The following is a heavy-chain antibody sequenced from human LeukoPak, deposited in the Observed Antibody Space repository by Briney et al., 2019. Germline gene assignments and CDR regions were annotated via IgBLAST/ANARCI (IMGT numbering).Heavy chain of an antibody. V-gene: IGHV3-7*01. CDR3: ARDHDYTSDY. CDR2: IKQDGSEK. Sequence: GGSLRLSCAVSGFTVSTHWMSWVRQAPGKGLEWVANIKQDGSEKYYVDSVKGRFTISRDNAKNSLYLQMNSLRAEDTAVYYCARDHDYTSDYWGQGTLVTVSS. D-gene: IGHD4-11*01. CDR1: GFTVSTHW. J-gene: IGHJ4*02.